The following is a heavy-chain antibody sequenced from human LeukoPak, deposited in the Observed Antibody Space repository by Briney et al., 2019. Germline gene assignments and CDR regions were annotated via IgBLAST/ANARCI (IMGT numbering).Heavy chain of an antibody. Sequence: ASVKVSCKASGYTFADYYMHWVRQAPGQGLEWMGRINPYNGNTNYAQRFQGRVTMTRDTSMTTVYMELSRLTYDDTAVYYCATGLFEEGNNWFDPWGQGTLVTVSS. V-gene: IGHV1-2*06. J-gene: IGHJ5*02. CDR3: ATGLFEEGNNWFDP. CDR1: GYTFADYY. CDR2: INPYNGNT.